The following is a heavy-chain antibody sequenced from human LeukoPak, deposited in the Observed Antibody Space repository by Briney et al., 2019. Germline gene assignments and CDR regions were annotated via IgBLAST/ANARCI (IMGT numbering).Heavy chain of an antibody. J-gene: IGHJ4*02. D-gene: IGHD3-16*02. CDR2: ISSSSSYI. Sequence: PGGSLRLSCAASGFTFSSYSMNWVRQAPGKGLEWVSSISSSSSYIYYADSVKGRFTISRDNAKNTLYLQMNSLRAEDTAVYYCARVFIRGGMITFGGVIAGFDYWGQGTLVTVSS. CDR1: GFTFSSYS. CDR3: ARVFIRGGMITFGGVIAGFDY. V-gene: IGHV3-21*01.